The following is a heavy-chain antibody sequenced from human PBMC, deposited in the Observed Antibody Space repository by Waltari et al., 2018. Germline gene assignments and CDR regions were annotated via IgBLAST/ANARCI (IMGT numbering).Heavy chain of an antibody. Sequence: QVQLVQSGAEVKKPGASVKVSCKASGYTFTSYAMHWVRQAPGQRLEWMGWINAGNGNTKYSQKFHGRVTITRNTSASTAYMELSSLRSEDTAVYYCAREALVPPYNWFDPWGQGTLVTVSS. D-gene: IGHD3-3*02. CDR2: INAGNGNT. CDR1: GYTFTSYA. J-gene: IGHJ5*02. V-gene: IGHV1-3*01. CDR3: AREALVPPYNWFDP.